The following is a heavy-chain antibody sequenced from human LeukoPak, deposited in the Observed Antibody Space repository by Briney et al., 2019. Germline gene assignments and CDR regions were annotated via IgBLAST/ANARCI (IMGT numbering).Heavy chain of an antibody. CDR2: IGYDGNNK. Sequence: GGSLRLSCAASGFTFLSYDMHWVRQAPGRGLEWVAFIGYDGNNKYYADSVKGRFTISRDNSENTLSLQMNSLRAEDTAVYYCAKCPSSTWPNLYDYWGQGTLVTVSA. CDR3: AKCPSSTWPNLYDY. V-gene: IGHV3-30*02. CDR1: GFTFLSYD. J-gene: IGHJ4*02. D-gene: IGHD2-2*01.